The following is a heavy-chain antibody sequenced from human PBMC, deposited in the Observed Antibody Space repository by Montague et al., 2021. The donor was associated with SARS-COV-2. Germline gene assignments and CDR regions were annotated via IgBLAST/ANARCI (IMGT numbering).Heavy chain of an antibody. CDR3: ARDSRHSGWGYWYHGLDV. V-gene: IGHV4-4*07. CDR1: GGSINSYY. J-gene: IGHJ6*02. D-gene: IGHD6-19*01. Sequence: SETLSLTCGVSGGSINSYYWSWIRQPPGKGLDWIGRIYTSGRTNHSPSLTSRVPISVDTYRNHLSLKLTSVTAAATAVYYCARDSRHSGWGYWYHGLDVWGQGTTVIVSS. CDR2: IYTSGRT.